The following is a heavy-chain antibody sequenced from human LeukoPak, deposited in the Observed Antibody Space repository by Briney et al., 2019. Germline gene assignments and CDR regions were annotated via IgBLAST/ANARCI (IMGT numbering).Heavy chain of an antibody. Sequence: GGSLRLSCAASGFTFSSYSMNWVRQAPGQGLEWVSSISSSSSYIYYAHSVKGRFTISRDNAKNSPYLQLNSLRAEDTAVYYCVRDSSGYYGGGLFDYWGQGTLVTVSS. CDR3: VRDSSGYYGGGLFDY. CDR1: GFTFSSYS. CDR2: ISSSSSYI. V-gene: IGHV3-21*01. J-gene: IGHJ4*02. D-gene: IGHD3-22*01.